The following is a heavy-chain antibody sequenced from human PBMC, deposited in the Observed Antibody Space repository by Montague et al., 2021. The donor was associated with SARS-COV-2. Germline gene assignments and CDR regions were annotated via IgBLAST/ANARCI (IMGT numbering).Heavy chain of an antibody. CDR2: IVDSDSSI. J-gene: IGHJ4*02. CDR3: ARGVITPDY. V-gene: IGHV3-23*01. Sequence: SLRLSLSVSGFTSTSYAMSWVRQAPGKGLEWVSGIVDSDSSIHYADSVKGRFTISRDNSKNMVYLQMNSLRAEDTAVYYCARGVITPDYWGQGTLVTVSS. CDR1: GFTSTSYA. D-gene: IGHD2-21*01.